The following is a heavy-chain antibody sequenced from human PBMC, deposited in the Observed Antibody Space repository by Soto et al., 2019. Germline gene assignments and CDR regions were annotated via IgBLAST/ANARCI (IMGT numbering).Heavy chain of an antibody. D-gene: IGHD3-3*02. V-gene: IGHV3-48*02. CDR2: INGRDGAI. J-gene: IGHJ4*02. CDR3: ARDHLWAFDY. Sequence: GGSLRLSCAASGFSFSVYSMNWVRQAPGKGLEWVSYINGRDGAINYVDSVKGRFTISIDIAKNSLYLQMNSLRDEDTAVYFCARDHLWAFDYWGPGVLVTVSS. CDR1: GFSFSVYS.